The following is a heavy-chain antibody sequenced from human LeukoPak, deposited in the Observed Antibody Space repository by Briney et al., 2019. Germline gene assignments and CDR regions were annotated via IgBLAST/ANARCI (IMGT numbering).Heavy chain of an antibody. CDR1: GLTFSSYW. Sequence: PGGSLRLXCAASGLTFSSYWMSWVRQAPGKGLEWVANIKQDGSEKHYVDSVTGRFTISRDNTKNSLYLQMNSLRADDTAVYYCARDLAGPPQEAFDIWGQGTMVTVSS. CDR2: IKQDGSEK. V-gene: IGHV3-7*01. J-gene: IGHJ3*02. CDR3: ARDLAGPPQEAFDI.